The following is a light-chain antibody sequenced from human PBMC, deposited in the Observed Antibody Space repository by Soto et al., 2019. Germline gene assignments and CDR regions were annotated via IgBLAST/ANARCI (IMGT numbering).Light chain of an antibody. CDR2: DVS. V-gene: IGLV2-14*01. Sequence: QSALTQPASVSASPGQSITISCTGTSSDDGGYSYVSWYQQHPGKAPKLMIYDVSHRPSGISNRFSGSKSGNTASLTISGLQAEDEADYYCSSYTSINTRFGGGTKLTVL. CDR1: SSDDGGYSY. J-gene: IGLJ2*01. CDR3: SSYTSINTR.